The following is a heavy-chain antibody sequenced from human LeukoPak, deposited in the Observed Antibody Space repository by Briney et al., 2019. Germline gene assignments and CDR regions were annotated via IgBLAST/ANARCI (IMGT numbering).Heavy chain of an antibody. CDR1: GGSISSYS. D-gene: IGHD5-18*01. Sequence: PSETLSLTCTVSGGSISSYSWSWIRQPPGKGLVWIAYINYSGSTNYNPSLKSRVTISVDPCKKQVSLRLSSVTAADTAVYYCAGSGYSYGYNFDYWGQGTLVTVSS. CDR2: INYSGST. CDR3: AGSGYSYGYNFDY. V-gene: IGHV4-59*01. J-gene: IGHJ4*02.